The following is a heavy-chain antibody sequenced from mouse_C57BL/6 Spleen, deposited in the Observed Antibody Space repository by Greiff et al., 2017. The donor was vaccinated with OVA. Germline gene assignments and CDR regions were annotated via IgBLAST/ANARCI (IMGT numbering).Heavy chain of an antibody. CDR3: ARNDY. CDR1: GYSITSDYY. Sequence: EVQLQQSGPGLVKPSQSLSLTCSVTGYSITSDYYWNWIRQFPENKLEWMGYISYDGSNNYNPSLKNRISITRDTSKNQFFLKLNSVTTEDTATYYCARNDYWGQGTTLTVSS. V-gene: IGHV3-6*01. J-gene: IGHJ2*01. CDR2: ISYDGSN.